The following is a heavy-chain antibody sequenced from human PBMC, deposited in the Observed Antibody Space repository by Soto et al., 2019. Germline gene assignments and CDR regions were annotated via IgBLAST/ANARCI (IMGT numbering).Heavy chain of an antibody. CDR2: IYYSGGT. J-gene: IGHJ4*02. V-gene: IGHV4-31*03. CDR3: ARSGYSYGPNPLLY. Sequence: QVQLQESGPGLVKPSQTLSLTCTVSGGSISSGGYYWSWIRQHPGKGLEWIGYIYYSGGTYYNPSVKSRVTISVDTSKNQFSLKLSSVTAADTAVYYCARSGYSYGPNPLLYWGQGTLVTVSS. D-gene: IGHD5-18*01. CDR1: GGSISSGGYY.